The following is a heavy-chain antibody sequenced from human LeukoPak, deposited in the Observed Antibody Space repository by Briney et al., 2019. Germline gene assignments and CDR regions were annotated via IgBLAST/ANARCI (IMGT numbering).Heavy chain of an antibody. J-gene: IGHJ4*02. CDR1: GFTVSSNY. Sequence: PGGSLRLSCAASGFTVSSNYMSWIRHAPGKGLEWVSVIYSGGSTYYADSVKGRFTISRDNSKNTLYLQMNSLRAEDTAVYYCARDTTTTGFSWELDYWGQGTLVTVSS. D-gene: IGHD1-1*01. V-gene: IGHV3-53*01. CDR3: ARDTTTTGFSWELDY. CDR2: IYSGGST.